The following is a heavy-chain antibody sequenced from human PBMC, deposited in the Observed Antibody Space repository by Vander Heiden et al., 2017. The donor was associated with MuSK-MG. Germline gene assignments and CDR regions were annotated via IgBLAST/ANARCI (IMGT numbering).Heavy chain of an antibody. J-gene: IGHJ4*02. V-gene: IGHV3-23*01. Sequence: EVQLLESGGGVVQRGGSLRLSCAASGFTFRTYAMSWVRQAPGKGLEWVSTISATGGATYYTDSVKGRCTISRDNSKNTLYLQMNSLTVEDTALYYCAKAVAGSFDFWGQGTLVTVSS. CDR3: AKAVAGSFDF. CDR2: ISATGGAT. D-gene: IGHD6-19*01. CDR1: GFTFRTYA.